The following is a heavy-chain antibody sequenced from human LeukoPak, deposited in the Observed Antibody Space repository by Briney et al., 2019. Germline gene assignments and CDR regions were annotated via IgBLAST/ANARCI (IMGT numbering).Heavy chain of an antibody. J-gene: IGHJ3*02. Sequence: ASVKVSCKASGYTFTGYYMHWVRQAPGQGLEWMGWIDPNSGGTNYAQKFQGRVTMTRDTSISTAYMELSRLRSDDTAVYYCARDRDPTMIVVEYALDIWGQGTMVTVSS. CDR2: IDPNSGGT. V-gene: IGHV1-2*02. CDR1: GYTFTGYY. CDR3: ARDRDPTMIVVEYALDI. D-gene: IGHD3-22*01.